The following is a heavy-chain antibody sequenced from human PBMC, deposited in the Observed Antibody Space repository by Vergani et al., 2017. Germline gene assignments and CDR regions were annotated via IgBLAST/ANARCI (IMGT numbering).Heavy chain of an antibody. V-gene: IGHV3-23*01. D-gene: IGHD3-22*01. CDR2: ISGSGGFT. CDR1: GFTFTYFA. J-gene: IGHJ4*02. Sequence: EVQLLESGGNLVQPGGSLRLSCAASGFTFTYFAMTWVRQAPGEGLEWVSGISGSGGFTYYADSVKGRLTISRDNSKNTMFLQMNNLRAEDTAVYYCAKDNVPGYYDSSGYCDYWGQGTLVTVSS. CDR3: AKDNVPGYYDSSGYCDY.